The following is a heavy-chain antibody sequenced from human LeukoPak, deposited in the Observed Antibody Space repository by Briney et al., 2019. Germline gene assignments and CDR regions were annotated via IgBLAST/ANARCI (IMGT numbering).Heavy chain of an antibody. V-gene: IGHV3-11*01. CDR3: AKDGYYDSSAYYYVRYFDL. D-gene: IGHD3-22*01. CDR2: ISSSGSTI. J-gene: IGHJ2*01. Sequence: GGSLRLSCAASGFTFSDYYMSWIRQAPGEGLEWVSYISSSGSTIYYADSVKGRFTISRDNAKNTLYLQMNSLRAEDTAVYYCAKDGYYDSSAYYYVRYFDLWGRGTLVTVSS. CDR1: GFTFSDYY.